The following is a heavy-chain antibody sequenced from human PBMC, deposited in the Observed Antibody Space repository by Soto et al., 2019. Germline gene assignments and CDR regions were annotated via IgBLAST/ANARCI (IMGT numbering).Heavy chain of an antibody. V-gene: IGHV3-30-3*01. CDR3: AREQRRGDYTNWFDH. Sequence: QVQLVESGGGVVQPGRSLRLSCAASGFTFSSYAMHWVRQALCKGLEWVAVISYDGSNKYYADSVKGRFTIFRDNSKTTLYLQMNSRRAEDTTVYYYAREQRRGDYTNWFDHWGQGTLVTVSS. J-gene: IGHJ5*02. D-gene: IGHD4-17*01. CDR2: ISYDGSNK. CDR1: GFTFSSYA.